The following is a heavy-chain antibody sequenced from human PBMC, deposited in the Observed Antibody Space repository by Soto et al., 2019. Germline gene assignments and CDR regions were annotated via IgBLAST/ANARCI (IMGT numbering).Heavy chain of an antibody. CDR3: AKEIGVYLWGSSPDY. D-gene: IGHD3-16*01. V-gene: IGHV3-30*18. J-gene: IGHJ4*02. CDR2: ISYDGSNK. CDR1: GSTFSSYG. Sequence: GGSLRLSCAASGSTFSSYGMHWVRQAPGKGLEWVAVISYDGSNKYYADSVKGRFSTSRDNSKNTLYLQMNSLRVADTAVYYCAKEIGVYLWGSSPDYWGQGTLVTVSS.